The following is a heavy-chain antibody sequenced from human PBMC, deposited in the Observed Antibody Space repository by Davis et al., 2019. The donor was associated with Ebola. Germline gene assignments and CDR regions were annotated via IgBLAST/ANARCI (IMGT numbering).Heavy chain of an antibody. Sequence: GGSLRLSCAASGFTFSDYYMSWIRQAPGKGLEWVSYISSSSSYTNYADSVKGRFTISRDNAKNSLYLQMNSLRAEDTAVYYCASSRTVTPDYYYGMDVWGQGTTVTVSS. J-gene: IGHJ6*02. CDR3: ASSRTVTPDYYYGMDV. CDR1: GFTFSDYY. D-gene: IGHD4-17*01. V-gene: IGHV3-11*06. CDR2: ISSSSSYT.